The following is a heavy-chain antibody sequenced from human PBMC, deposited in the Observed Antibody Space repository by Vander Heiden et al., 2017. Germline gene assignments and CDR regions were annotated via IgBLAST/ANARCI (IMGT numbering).Heavy chain of an antibody. CDR3: ARLSGDRNFDY. CDR2: INPKSGAT. J-gene: IGHJ4*02. Sequence: QVQLVQSGTDVKKPGASVKVSCTASGYTCTGYYMHWVRQAPGQGLEWMGGINPKSGATRYAQNCQGRVTMTRDTSISTVYMDLSSLRYDDTALFYCARLSGDRNFDYWGQGTLVTVSS. D-gene: IGHD7-27*01. V-gene: IGHV1-2*02. CDR1: GYTCTGYY.